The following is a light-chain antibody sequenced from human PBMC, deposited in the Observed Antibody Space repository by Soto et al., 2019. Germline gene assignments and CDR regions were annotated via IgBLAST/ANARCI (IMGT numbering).Light chain of an antibody. V-gene: IGKV3-20*01. CDR1: QSVSSN. Sequence: EIVLTQSPGTLSVSPVGRATLSCRASQSVSSNLAWYQQKPGQAPRLLIYGTSSRATGIPDRFSGSGSGTDFTLTISRLEPEDFAVYYCQQYGNSPITFGQGTRLEIK. CDR3: QQYGNSPIT. CDR2: GTS. J-gene: IGKJ5*01.